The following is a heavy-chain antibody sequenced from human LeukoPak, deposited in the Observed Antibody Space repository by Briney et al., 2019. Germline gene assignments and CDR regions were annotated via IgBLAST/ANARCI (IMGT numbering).Heavy chain of an antibody. CDR2: IYYSGST. CDR3: AGASMIQWGAFDI. J-gene: IGHJ3*02. V-gene: IGHV4-61*08. CDR1: GGSISSGDYY. D-gene: IGHD3-22*01. Sequence: SETLSLTCTVSGGSISSGDYYWSWIRQPPGKGLEWIGYIYYSGSTNYNPSLKSRVTISVDTSKNQFSLKLSSVTAADTAVYYCAGASMIQWGAFDIWGQGTMVTVSS.